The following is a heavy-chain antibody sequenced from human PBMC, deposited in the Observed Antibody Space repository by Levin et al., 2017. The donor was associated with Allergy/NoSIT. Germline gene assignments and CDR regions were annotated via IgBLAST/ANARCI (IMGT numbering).Heavy chain of an antibody. J-gene: IGHJ4*02. Sequence: PSETLSLTCSVSGGSIVSSTYYWGWIRQPPGKGLEWLGSIYYTGRTSYNPSHKSRVTMSVDTSKNQFSLRLSSVTAADTAVFYWASVGDYNGIPDFWGQGTPVIVSS. V-gene: IGHV4-39*01. CDR3: ASVGDYNGIPDF. D-gene: IGHD1-26*01. CDR1: GGSIVSSTYY. CDR2: IYYTGRT.